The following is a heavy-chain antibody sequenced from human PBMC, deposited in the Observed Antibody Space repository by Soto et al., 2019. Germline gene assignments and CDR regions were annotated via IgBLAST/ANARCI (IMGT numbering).Heavy chain of an antibody. CDR1: GFTFSSYG. V-gene: IGHV3-33*01. Sequence: QVQLVESGGGVVQPGRSLRLSCAASGFTFSSYGMHWVRQAPGKGLEWVAVIWYDGSNKYYADSVKGRFTISRDNSKNSLYLQMNSLRAEDTAVYYCARDFGPRTPMYDGMDVWGQGTTVTVSS. CDR3: ARDFGPRTPMYDGMDV. J-gene: IGHJ6*02. CDR2: IWYDGSNK. D-gene: IGHD3-10*01.